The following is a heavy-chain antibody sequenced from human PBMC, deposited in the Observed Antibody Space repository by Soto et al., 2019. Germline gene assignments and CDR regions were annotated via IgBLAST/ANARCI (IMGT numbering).Heavy chain of an antibody. Sequence: GGSLRLSCAASGFTFSSYGMHWVRQAPGKGLEWVAVISYDGSNKYYADSVKGRFTISRDNSKNTLYLQMNSLRAEDTAVYYCARTGDPYYYDSSGYYYPEFDYWGQGTLVTVSS. D-gene: IGHD3-22*01. CDR1: GFTFSSYG. CDR2: ISYDGSNK. V-gene: IGHV3-30*03. CDR3: ARTGDPYYYDSSGYYYPEFDY. J-gene: IGHJ4*02.